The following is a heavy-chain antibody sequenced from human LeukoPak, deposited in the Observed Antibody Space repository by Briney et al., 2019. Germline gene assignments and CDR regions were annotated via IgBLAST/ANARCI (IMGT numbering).Heavy chain of an antibody. D-gene: IGHD6-25*01. CDR3: ARFAAGGSYYYYMDV. CDR1: GFTFHSYT. V-gene: IGHV3-48*01. Sequence: GGSLRLSWAASGFTFHSYTMNWVRQPPGKGLEWVSNIGTSSTTIYYADSVKGRFTISRDNAKNSLYLQMNSLRADDTAVYYCARFAAGGSYYYYMDVWGKGTTVTVSS. CDR2: IGTSSTTI. J-gene: IGHJ6*03.